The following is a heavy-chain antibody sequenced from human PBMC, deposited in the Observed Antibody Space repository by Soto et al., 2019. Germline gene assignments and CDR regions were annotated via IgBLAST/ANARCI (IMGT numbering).Heavy chain of an antibody. CDR3: ARGRYGDY. J-gene: IGHJ4*02. Sequence: QVHLVQSGAEVKKPGASVKVSCKGSGYAFTTYGITWVRQAPGQGLEWMGWISAHNGNTNYAQKLQGRVTGTRDTSPSTAYMELRSRRSDDTAVYYCARGRYGDYWGQGALVTVSS. D-gene: IGHD1-1*01. CDR1: GYAFTTYG. CDR2: ISAHNGNT. V-gene: IGHV1-18*01.